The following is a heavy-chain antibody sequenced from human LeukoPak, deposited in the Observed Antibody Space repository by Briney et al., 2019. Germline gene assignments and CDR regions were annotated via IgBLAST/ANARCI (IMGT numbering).Heavy chain of an antibody. CDR2: IRYDGSNK. Sequence: PGGSLRLSCAASGFTFSSYGMHWVRQAPGKGLEWVAFIRYDGSNKYYADSVKGRFTISRDNSKNTLYLQMNSLRAEDTAVYYCAKVEGYCSGGSCRSGYFDLWGRGTLVTVSS. J-gene: IGHJ2*01. CDR3: AKVEGYCSGGSCRSGYFDL. V-gene: IGHV3-30*02. D-gene: IGHD2-15*01. CDR1: GFTFSSYG.